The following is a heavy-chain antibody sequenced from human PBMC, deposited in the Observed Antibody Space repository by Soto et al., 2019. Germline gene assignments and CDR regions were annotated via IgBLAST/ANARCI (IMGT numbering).Heavy chain of an antibody. D-gene: IGHD3-9*01. CDR2: ISGSGGST. CDR3: AKDESLRYFGFGGYYFDY. J-gene: IGHJ4*02. V-gene: IGHV3-23*01. Sequence: EVQLLESGGGLVQPGGSLRLSCAASGFTFSSYAMSWVRQAPGKGLEWVSAISGSGGSTYYADSVKGRFTISRDNSKNTLYLQMNSLRAEDTAVYYCAKDESLRYFGFGGYYFDYWGQGTLVTVPS. CDR1: GFTFSSYA.